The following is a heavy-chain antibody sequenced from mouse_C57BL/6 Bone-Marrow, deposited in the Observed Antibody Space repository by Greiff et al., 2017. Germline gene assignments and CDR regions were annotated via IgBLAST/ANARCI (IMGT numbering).Heavy chain of an antibody. V-gene: IGHV5-4*01. CDR3: AREGLVYYFDY. CDR1: GFTFSSYA. D-gene: IGHD3-1*01. J-gene: IGHJ2*01. CDR2: ISDGGSYT. Sequence: EVKLVESGGGLVKPGGSLKLPCAASGFTFSSYAMSWVRQTPKKRLEWVATISDGGSYTYYPDNVKGRFTISRDNAKNNLYLQMSHLKSEDTAMYYCAREGLVYYFDYWGQGTTLTVSS.